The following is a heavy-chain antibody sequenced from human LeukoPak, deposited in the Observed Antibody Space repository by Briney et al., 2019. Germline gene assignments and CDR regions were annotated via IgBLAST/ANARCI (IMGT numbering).Heavy chain of an antibody. V-gene: IGHV4-59*12. Sequence: SETLSLTCTVSGGSISSYYWSWIRQPPGKGLEWIGYIYYSGSTNYNPSLKSRVTISVDTSKNQFSLKLSSVTAADTAVYYCARGSIAVTEAFDIWGQGTMVTVSS. CDR3: ARGSIAVTEAFDI. J-gene: IGHJ3*02. D-gene: IGHD6-19*01. CDR2: IYYSGST. CDR1: GGSISSYY.